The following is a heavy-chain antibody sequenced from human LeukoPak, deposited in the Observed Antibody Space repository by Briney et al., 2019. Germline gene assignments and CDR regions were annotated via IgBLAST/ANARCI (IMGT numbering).Heavy chain of an antibody. CDR2: IFTSGST. CDR1: GGSISSGSYY. CDR3: ARTVVVPAAIGYMDV. D-gene: IGHD2-2*01. Sequence: PSETLSLTCTVSGGSISSGSYYWSWIRQPAGKGLEWIGRIFTSGSTNYNPSLKSRVTMSIDTSKNQFSLKLSSVTAADTAVYYCARTVVVPAAIGYMDVWGKGTTVTISS. J-gene: IGHJ6*03. V-gene: IGHV4-61*02.